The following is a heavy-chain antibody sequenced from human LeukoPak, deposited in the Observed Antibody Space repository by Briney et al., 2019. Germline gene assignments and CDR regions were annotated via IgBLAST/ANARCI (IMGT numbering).Heavy chain of an antibody. Sequence: SETLSLTCAVYGGSFSGNYWNWIRQPPGKGLEWIGYIYDSGSTNYNPSLKSRVTISVDTSKNQVSLKLNSVTVADTAVYYCARPGSGAYWYFDLWGRGTLVTVSS. J-gene: IGHJ2*01. CDR3: ARPGSGAYWYFDL. CDR1: GGSFSGNY. CDR2: IYDSGST. D-gene: IGHD1-1*01. V-gene: IGHV4-59*08.